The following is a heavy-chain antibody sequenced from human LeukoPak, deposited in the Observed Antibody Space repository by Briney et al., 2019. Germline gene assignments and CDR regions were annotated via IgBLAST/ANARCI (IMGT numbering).Heavy chain of an antibody. CDR2: ISAGGTT. D-gene: IGHD3-10*01. CDR3: AKYSGGWFEDY. CDR1: GFSFGSYA. J-gene: IGHJ4*02. V-gene: IGHV3-23*01. Sequence: PGGSLRLSCAVSGFSFGSYAMSWVRQAPGKGLQWVSSISAGGTTYYADSVKGRFTVSRDNSKNTMYLQMNSLRAEDTAVCYCAKYSGGWFEDYWGQGTLVTVSS.